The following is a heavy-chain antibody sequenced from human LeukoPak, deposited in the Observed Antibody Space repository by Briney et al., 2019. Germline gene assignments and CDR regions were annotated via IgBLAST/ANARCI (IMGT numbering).Heavy chain of an antibody. J-gene: IGHJ6*02. Sequence: SETLSLTCTVSGGSISSSSYYWGWIRQPPGKELEWIGTVSYSGSTYYNPSLKSRVTILVDTSNNQFSLKLSPVTAADTAVYYCARHPKAVGGYYGVDVWGQGTTVTVSS. CDR1: GGSISSSSYY. CDR2: VSYSGST. D-gene: IGHD1-26*01. CDR3: ARHPKAVGGYYGVDV. V-gene: IGHV4-39*01.